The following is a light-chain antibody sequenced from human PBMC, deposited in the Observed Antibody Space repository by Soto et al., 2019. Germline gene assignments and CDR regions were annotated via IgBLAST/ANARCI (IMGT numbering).Light chain of an antibody. CDR1: RSNVGRNA. CDR3: ACWDDTLNGPQ. CDR2: ATN. J-gene: IGLJ3*02. V-gene: IGLV1-44*01. Sequence: QSALTQPPSASGTPGQTITISCTGGRSNVGRNAISWYQQVPGMAPKLLVFATNKRPSGVPDRFSGSVSGAAASLAISGLQSEDEADYYCACWDDTLNGPQFGRGTKLTVL.